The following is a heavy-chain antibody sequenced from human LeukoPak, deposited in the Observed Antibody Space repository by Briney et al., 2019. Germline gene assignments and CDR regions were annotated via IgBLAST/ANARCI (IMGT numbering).Heavy chain of an antibody. CDR3: ARGAYYYDSSGYYPLHFDY. V-gene: IGHV1-46*01. J-gene: IGHJ4*02. D-gene: IGHD3-22*01. CDR1: GYTFTSYY. CDR2: INPSGGST. Sequence: ASVKVSCRASGYTFTSYYMHWVRQAPGQGLEWMGIINPSGGSTSYAQKFQGRVTMTRDTSTSTVYMELSSLRSADTAVYYCARGAYYYDSSGYYPLHFDYWGQGTLVTVSS.